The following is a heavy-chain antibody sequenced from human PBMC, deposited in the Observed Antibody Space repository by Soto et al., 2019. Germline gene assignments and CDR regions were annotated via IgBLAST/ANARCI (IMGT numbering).Heavy chain of an antibody. CDR3: ATVRWELHDAFDI. V-gene: IGHV4-31*03. D-gene: IGHD4-17*01. Sequence: QVQLQESGPGLVKPSQTLSLTCTVSGGSISTGGYYWSWIRQHPGRGLEWIGYIYHSGMTFSNPSLQSRVAISIDTSENQFSLKLSSVTAADTAVYYLATVRWELHDAFDIWGHGTMVSVS. CDR2: IYHSGMT. J-gene: IGHJ3*02. CDR1: GGSISTGGYY.